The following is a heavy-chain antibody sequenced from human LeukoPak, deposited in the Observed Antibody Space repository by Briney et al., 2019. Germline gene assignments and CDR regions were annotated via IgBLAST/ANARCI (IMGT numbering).Heavy chain of an antibody. CDR1: GFTFSSYE. Sequence: GGSLRLSCAASGFTFSSYEMKWVRQAPGKGLEWVSYISSSGSNRYYADSVKGRFTISRDNAKNSLYLQMDSLRAEDTAVYYCARESSRAFDIWGQGTMVTVSS. V-gene: IGHV3-48*03. CDR2: ISSSGSNR. J-gene: IGHJ3*02. D-gene: IGHD3-16*02. CDR3: ARESSRAFDI.